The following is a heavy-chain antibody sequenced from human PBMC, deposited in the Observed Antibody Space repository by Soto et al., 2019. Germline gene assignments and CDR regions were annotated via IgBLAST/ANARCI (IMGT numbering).Heavy chain of an antibody. CDR3: ARHGLSIVVVVAAQGWFDP. CDR1: GGSISSSSYY. CDR2: FYYSGST. D-gene: IGHD2-15*01. Sequence: PSETLSLTCTVSGGSISSSSYYWGWIRQPPGKGLEWIGSFYYSGSTYYNPSLKSRVTISVDTSKNQFSLKLSSVTAADTAVYYCARHGLSIVVVVAAQGWFDPWGQGTLVTVSS. V-gene: IGHV4-39*01. J-gene: IGHJ5*02.